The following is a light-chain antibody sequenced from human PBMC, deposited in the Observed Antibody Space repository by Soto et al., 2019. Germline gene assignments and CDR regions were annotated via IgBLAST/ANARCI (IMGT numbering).Light chain of an antibody. CDR2: DAS. V-gene: IGKV1-5*01. Sequence: DIHMTQSPSTLSASVGDRVPITCLASRSISDWLAWYQQKPGKAPELLIFDASSLQSGVPPRFSGSGSGTEFTLTIRSLQPDDIATYYCQQYSSYSAWTFGEGTKVDIK. CDR3: QQYSSYSAWT. J-gene: IGKJ1*01. CDR1: RSISDW.